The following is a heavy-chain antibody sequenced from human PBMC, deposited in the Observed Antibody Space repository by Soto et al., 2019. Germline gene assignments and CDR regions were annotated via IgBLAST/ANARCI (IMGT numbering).Heavy chain of an antibody. V-gene: IGHV1-18*01. CDR2: ISAHNGNT. CDR3: ARGRYGDY. CDR1: GYAFTTYG. J-gene: IGHJ4*02. D-gene: IGHD1-1*01. Sequence: QVHLVQSGAEVKKPGASVKVSCKDSGYAFTTYGITWVRQAPGQGLEWMGWISAHNGNTNYAQKPQGRVTVTRDTSTSTAYMELRSLRSDDTAVYYCARGRYGDYWGQGALVTVSS.